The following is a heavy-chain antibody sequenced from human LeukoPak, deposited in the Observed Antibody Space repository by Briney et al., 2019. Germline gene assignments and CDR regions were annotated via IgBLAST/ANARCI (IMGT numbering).Heavy chain of an antibody. D-gene: IGHD3-10*01. CDR2: IKSKTDGGTT. Sequence: GGSLRLSCAASGFTFSNAWMSWVRQAPGKGLEWVGRIKSKTDGGTTDYAAPVKGRFTISRDDSKNTLYLQMNSLRAEDTAVYYCAKASRFGEFAFDYWGQGTLVTVSS. CDR1: GFTFSNAW. V-gene: IGHV3-15*01. J-gene: IGHJ4*02. CDR3: AKASRFGEFAFDY.